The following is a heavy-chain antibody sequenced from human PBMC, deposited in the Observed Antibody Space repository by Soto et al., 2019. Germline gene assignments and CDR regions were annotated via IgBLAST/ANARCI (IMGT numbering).Heavy chain of an antibody. Sequence: PGGSLRLSCAASGFTFRIFGMHWVRQAPGKGLEWAAIIWYDGSNAYYADSVRGRFTISRDNSKNTVYLQMNSLRAEDTAVYYCARDKGSSTVVSGISQEGYFDSWGQGTLVTVSS. J-gene: IGHJ4*02. V-gene: IGHV3-33*01. CDR3: ARDKGSSTVVSGISQEGYFDS. CDR1: GFTFRIFG. D-gene: IGHD6-19*01. CDR2: IWYDGSNA.